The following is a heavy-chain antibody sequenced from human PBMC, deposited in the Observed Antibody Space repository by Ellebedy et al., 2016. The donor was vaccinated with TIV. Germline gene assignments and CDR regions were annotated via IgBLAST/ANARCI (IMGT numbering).Heavy chain of an antibody. V-gene: IGHV1-3*01. CDR3: ARGGAGRYCTDGVCLQALDY. CDR1: GYTFSSYA. CDR2: INAGNGHT. J-gene: IGHJ4*02. D-gene: IGHD2-8*01. Sequence: ASVKVSCKASGYTFSSYAMHWVRQAPGQRLEWMGWINAGNGHTKYSQNLQGRVTITWDTSASTAYMELSRLRSEDTAVYYCARGGAGRYCTDGVCLQALDYWGQGTLVTVSS.